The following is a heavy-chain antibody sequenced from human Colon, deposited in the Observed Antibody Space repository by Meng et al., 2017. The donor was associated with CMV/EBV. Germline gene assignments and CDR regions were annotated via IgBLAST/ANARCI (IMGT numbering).Heavy chain of an antibody. Sequence: SVKVSCKASGFTFTSSAVQWVRQARGQRLEWIGWIVVGSGNTNYAQKFQERVTTTRDMSTSTAYMELSSLRSEDTAVYYCAAEGEGAHGYYYYGMDVWGQGTTVTVS. D-gene: IGHD1-26*01. CDR3: AAEGEGAHGYYYYGMDV. J-gene: IGHJ6*02. V-gene: IGHV1-58*01. CDR1: GFTFTSSA. CDR2: IVVGSGNT.